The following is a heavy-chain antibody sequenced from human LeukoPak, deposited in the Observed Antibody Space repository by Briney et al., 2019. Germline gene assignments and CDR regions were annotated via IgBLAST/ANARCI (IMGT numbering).Heavy chain of an antibody. CDR3: ARSGLNYYDSSGYYFPEDY. J-gene: IGHJ4*02. D-gene: IGHD3-22*01. CDR1: GFTFSSYA. CDR2: ISGSGGST. V-gene: IGHV3-23*01. Sequence: GGSLRLSCAASGFTFSSYAMSWVRQAPGKGLEWVSAISGSGGSTYYADSVKGRFTISRDNAKNSLYLQMNSLRVEDTALYHCARSGLNYYDSSGYYFPEDYWGQGTLVTVSS.